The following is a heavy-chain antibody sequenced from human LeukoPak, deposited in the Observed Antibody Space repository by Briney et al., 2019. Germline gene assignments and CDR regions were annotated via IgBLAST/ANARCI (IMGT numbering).Heavy chain of an antibody. CDR2: IFTTGNT. V-gene: IGHV3-23*01. D-gene: IGHD1/OR15-1a*01. CDR1: GFTFSSYA. CDR3: VRGTTTPDY. Sequence: GGSLRLSCAASGFTFSSYAMSWVRQAPGKGLEWVSSIFTTGNTYYADSAKGRFTISRDNSKSTPFLQMNSLRAEDTALYFCVRGTTTPDYWGQGTLVTVSS. J-gene: IGHJ4*02.